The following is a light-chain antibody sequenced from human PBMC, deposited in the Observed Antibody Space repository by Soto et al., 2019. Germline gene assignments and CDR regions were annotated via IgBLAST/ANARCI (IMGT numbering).Light chain of an antibody. Sequence: EVVLTQSPATLSLSPGDRATPSCRASQSVNNFLAWYQQRPGQAPRLLIYDASNRATGIPTRFSGSGSETDFTLTISSLEPEDFAVYYCQQRSTWPPITFGQGTRLEIK. V-gene: IGKV3-11*01. CDR1: QSVNNF. J-gene: IGKJ5*01. CDR3: QQRSTWPPIT. CDR2: DAS.